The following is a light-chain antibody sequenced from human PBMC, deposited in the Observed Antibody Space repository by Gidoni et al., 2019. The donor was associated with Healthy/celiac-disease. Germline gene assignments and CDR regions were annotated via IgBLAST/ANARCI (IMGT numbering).Light chain of an antibody. CDR3: QQLNSYPQA. J-gene: IGKJ4*01. CDR1: QGISSY. V-gene: IGKV1-9*01. Sequence: DIQLTQSPSFLSAAVGDRVTITCRASQGISSYLAWYQQKPGKAPKLLIYAASTLQSGVPSRFSGSGSGTEFTLTISSLQTEDLATYYCQQLNSYPQAFGGGTKVEIK. CDR2: AAS.